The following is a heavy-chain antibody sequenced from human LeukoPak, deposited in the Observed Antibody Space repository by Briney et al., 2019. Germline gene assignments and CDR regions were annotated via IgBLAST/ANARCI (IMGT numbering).Heavy chain of an antibody. CDR1: GFTFSSYA. Sequence: GGSLRLSCAASGFTFSSYAMSWVRQAPWKGLEWVSAISGSGGSTYYADSVKGRFTISRDNSKNTLYLQMNSLRAEDTAVYYCAKDSAGTFRPEYFQHWGQGTLVTVSS. CDR2: ISGSGGST. CDR3: AKDSAGTFRPEYFQH. D-gene: IGHD6-13*01. J-gene: IGHJ1*01. V-gene: IGHV3-23*01.